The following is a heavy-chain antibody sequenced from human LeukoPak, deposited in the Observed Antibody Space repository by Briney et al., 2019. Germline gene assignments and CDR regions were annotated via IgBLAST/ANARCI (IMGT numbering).Heavy chain of an antibody. V-gene: IGHV4-59*01. CDR2: IPYSGST. CDR1: GGSISSYF. J-gene: IGHJ2*01. CDR3: ATMYSSSWYFDL. Sequence: PSETLSLTCAVSGGSISSYFWSWIRQPPGKGLEWIGFIPYSGSTNYNPSLKSRVTISVDTSKNQFSLKLNSVTAADTAVYYCATMYSSSWYFDLWGRGTLVTVSS. D-gene: IGHD6-13*01.